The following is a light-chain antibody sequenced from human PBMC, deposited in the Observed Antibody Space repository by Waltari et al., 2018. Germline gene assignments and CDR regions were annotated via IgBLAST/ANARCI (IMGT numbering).Light chain of an antibody. CDR3: QTGGHGTWV. J-gene: IGLJ3*02. V-gene: IGLV4-69*01. CDR1: SGHTSNI. Sequence: QLVLTQSPSASASLGASVRLTCTLDSGHTSNIIAWHQQQPEKGPRYLMKVNSDGSHSKGDGIPDRVSGSGSGAERYLTISNVQSEDEADYYCQTGGHGTWVFGGGTKLTVL. CDR2: VNSDGSH.